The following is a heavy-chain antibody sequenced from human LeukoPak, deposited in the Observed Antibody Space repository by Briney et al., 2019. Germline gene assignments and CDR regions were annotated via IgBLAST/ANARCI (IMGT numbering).Heavy chain of an antibody. D-gene: IGHD3-22*01. J-gene: IGHJ6*02. CDR1: GGSFSGYY. CDR2: INHSGST. CDR3: ARGFNYYDSSGYYYISGMDV. Sequence: TSETLSLTCGVYGGSFSGYYWSWIRQPPGKGLEWIGEINHSGSTNYNPSLKSRVTITVDTSKNQFSLKLSSVTAADTAVYYCARGFNYYDSSGYYYISGMDVWGQGTTVTVSS. V-gene: IGHV4-34*01.